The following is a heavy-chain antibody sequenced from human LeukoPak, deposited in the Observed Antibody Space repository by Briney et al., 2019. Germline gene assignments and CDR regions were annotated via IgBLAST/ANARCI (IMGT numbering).Heavy chain of an antibody. J-gene: IGHJ4*02. V-gene: IGHV4-59*01. CDR2: IYYSGST. Sequence: PSETLSLTCTVAGGSISSYYWSWIRQPPGKGLEWIGYIYYSGSTNYNPSLKSRVTISVDTSKNQFSLKLSPVTAADTAVYYCAMMTIFGVVIDWGQGTPVTVSS. CDR3: AMMTIFGVVID. D-gene: IGHD3-3*01. CDR1: GGSISSYY.